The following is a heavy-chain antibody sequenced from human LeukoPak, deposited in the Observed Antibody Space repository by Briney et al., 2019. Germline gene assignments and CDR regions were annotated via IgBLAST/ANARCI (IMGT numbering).Heavy chain of an antibody. V-gene: IGHV1-2*06. CDR1: GYTFTSYY. D-gene: IGHD3-3*01. J-gene: IGHJ4*02. Sequence: GASVKVSCKASGYTFTSYYIHWVRQAPGQGLEWMGRINPNSGGTNYAQKFQGRVTMTRDTSISTAYMELSRLRSDDTAVYYCAREGFEPEMYYDFWSGYYALYFDYWGQGTLVTVSS. CDR2: INPNSGGT. CDR3: AREGFEPEMYYDFWSGYYALYFDY.